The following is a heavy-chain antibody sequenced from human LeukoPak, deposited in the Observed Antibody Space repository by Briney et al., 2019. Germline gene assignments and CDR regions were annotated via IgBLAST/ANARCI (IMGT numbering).Heavy chain of an antibody. D-gene: IGHD3-10*01. J-gene: IGHJ4*02. Sequence: PGGSLRLSCAASGFTVNSNYMSWVRQAPGKGLEWVSLIYSGGSTYYADSVKGRFTISRDNSKNTLYLQMNSLRADDTAVYYCARALFRGVNPAFDYWGQGTLVTVSS. V-gene: IGHV3-66*01. CDR1: GFTVNSNY. CDR3: ARALFRGVNPAFDY. CDR2: IYSGGST.